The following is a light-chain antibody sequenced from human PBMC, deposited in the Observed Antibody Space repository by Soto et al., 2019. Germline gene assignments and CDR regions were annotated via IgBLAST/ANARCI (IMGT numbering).Light chain of an antibody. V-gene: IGKV3-20*01. CDR3: QQYGSSLTWT. Sequence: EVVLTQSPGTVSLSPGERVTLSCRASQSVISNYLAWFQQRPGQAPRLLIYAASGRATGIPDRFSGSGSGTDFTLSISRLEPEDFAVYYCQQYGSSLTWTFGQGTKVEIK. CDR1: QSVISNY. CDR2: AAS. J-gene: IGKJ1*01.